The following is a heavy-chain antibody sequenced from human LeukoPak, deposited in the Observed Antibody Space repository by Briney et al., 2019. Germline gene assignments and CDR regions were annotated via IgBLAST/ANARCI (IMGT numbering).Heavy chain of an antibody. D-gene: IGHD3-10*02. CDR1: GFTFSSYA. CDR3: ARDLAPVFDY. CDR2: ISYDGSNK. Sequence: GGSLRLSCAASGFTFSSYAMNWVRQAPGKGLEWVAVISYDGSNKYYADSVKGRFTISRDNSKNTLYLQMNSLRAEDTAVYYCARDLAPVFDYWGQGTLVTVSS. V-gene: IGHV3-30*04. J-gene: IGHJ4*02.